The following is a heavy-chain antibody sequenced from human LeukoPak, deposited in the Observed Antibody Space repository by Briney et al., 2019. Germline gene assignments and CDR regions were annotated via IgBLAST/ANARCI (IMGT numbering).Heavy chain of an antibody. Sequence: SETLSLTCTVSGGSISSSSYYWGWIRQPPGKGLEWIGSIYYSGSTCYNPSLKSRVTISVDTSKNQFSLKLSSVTAADTAVYYCARPGSGWYTDAFDIWGQGTMVTVSS. D-gene: IGHD6-19*01. V-gene: IGHV4-39*01. CDR1: GGSISSSSYY. CDR3: ARPGSGWYTDAFDI. J-gene: IGHJ3*02. CDR2: IYYSGST.